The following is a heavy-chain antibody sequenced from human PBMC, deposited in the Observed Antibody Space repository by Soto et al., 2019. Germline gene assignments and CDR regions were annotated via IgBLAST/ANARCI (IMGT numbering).Heavy chain of an antibody. J-gene: IGHJ4*02. CDR3: AHFMVRGGLDY. CDR1: GFSLSTSGVG. Sequence: QITLKESGPTLVKPTQTLTLTCTFSGFSLSTSGVGVGWIRQPPGKALEWLALIYWDDDKRYSPSLKSSLTTPKYTSKNQVVLTMTNMDPVDTATYYCAHFMVRGGLDYWGQGTLVTVSS. CDR2: IYWDDDK. V-gene: IGHV2-5*02. D-gene: IGHD3-10*01.